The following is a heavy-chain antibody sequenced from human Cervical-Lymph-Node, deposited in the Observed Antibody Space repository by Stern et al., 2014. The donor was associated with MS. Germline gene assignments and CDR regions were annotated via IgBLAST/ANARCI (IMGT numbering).Heavy chain of an antibody. J-gene: IGHJ3*02. CDR3: AAEPMYYYDSVGAFDI. V-gene: IGHV1-58*01. D-gene: IGHD3-22*01. CDR1: GFTFTSSA. Sequence: IQLVQSGPEVKKPGTSVEVSCKASGFTFTSSAVPWVRQARGPRLEWLGLIVVCRGNTNYAQKFQGRVPLTQEMSTSTAYMELSSLRSEDTAVYYCAAEPMYYYDSVGAFDIWGQGTMVTVSS. CDR2: IVVCRGNT.